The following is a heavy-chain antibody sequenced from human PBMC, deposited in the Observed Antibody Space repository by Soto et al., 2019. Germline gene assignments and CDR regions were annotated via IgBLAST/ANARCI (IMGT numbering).Heavy chain of an antibody. J-gene: IGHJ4*02. CDR1: GFTFSSYG. V-gene: IGHV3-33*01. Sequence: GGSLRLSCAASGFTFSSYGIHWVRQAPGKGLEWVAVTWYDGSNKYYADSVKGRFTISRDNSKNTLYLQMNSLRAEDTAVYYCAREKNVGYSSGWLGYWGQGTLVTVSS. CDR2: TWYDGSNK. D-gene: IGHD6-19*01. CDR3: AREKNVGYSSGWLGY.